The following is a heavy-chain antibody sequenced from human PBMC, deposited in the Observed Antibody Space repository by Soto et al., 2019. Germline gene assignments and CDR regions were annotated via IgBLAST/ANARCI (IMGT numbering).Heavy chain of an antibody. Sequence: QVQLVQSGAEVKKPWSSVKVSYKASGGTFSSYAISWVRQAPGQGLEWMGGIIPIFGTANYAQKFQGRVTITADESTSTAYMELSSLRSEDTAVYYCAAVPAAMRDYYGMDVWGQGTTVTVSS. J-gene: IGHJ6*02. CDR3: AAVPAAMRDYYGMDV. CDR1: GGTFSSYA. D-gene: IGHD2-2*01. CDR2: IIPIFGTA. V-gene: IGHV1-69*12.